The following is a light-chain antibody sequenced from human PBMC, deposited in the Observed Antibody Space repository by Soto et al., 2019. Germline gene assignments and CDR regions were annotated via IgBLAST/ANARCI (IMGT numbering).Light chain of an antibody. CDR1: QSLVSSDGLTY. CDR3: MPGSHWAT. V-gene: IGKV2-30*01. J-gene: IGKJ2*01. CDR2: KVS. Sequence: VVLTQSPLSLPVTLGQTASISCRSSQSLVSSDGLTYFNWFHQRPGQSPRRLIYKVSNRDSGVPDRFTGSGSGTDFTLTISRVEAEDVGIYYCMPGSHWATFGQGTKLEIK.